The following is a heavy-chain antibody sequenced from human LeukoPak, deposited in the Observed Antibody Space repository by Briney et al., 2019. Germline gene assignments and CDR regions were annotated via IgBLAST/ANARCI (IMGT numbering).Heavy chain of an antibody. D-gene: IGHD2-15*01. CDR2: INHSGST. J-gene: IGHJ1*01. V-gene: IGHV4-34*01. CDR1: GGSFSGYY. CDR3: ARAKRLGYCSGGSCYSGYFQH. Sequence: PSETLSLTCAVYGGSFSGYYWSWIRQPPGKGLEWIGEINHSGSTNYNPSLKSRVTISVDTSKNQFSLKLSCVTAADTAVYYCARAKRLGYCSGGSCYSGYFQHWGQGTLVTVSS.